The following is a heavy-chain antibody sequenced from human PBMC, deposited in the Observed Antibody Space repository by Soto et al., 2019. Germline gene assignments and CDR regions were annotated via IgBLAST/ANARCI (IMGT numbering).Heavy chain of an antibody. CDR3: AREGYSYGSLDY. D-gene: IGHD5-18*01. CDR1: GSTFKNYP. Sequence: PGGSLRLSCAASGSTFKNYPIHWVRQAPGEGLEWVASISKDGSNKNYAHSGKDRFTISRDNSKNTLYLQINSLRGGDTAVYYCAREGYSYGSLDYWGQGTLVTVSS. J-gene: IGHJ4*03. CDR2: ISKDGSNK. V-gene: IGHV3-30*04.